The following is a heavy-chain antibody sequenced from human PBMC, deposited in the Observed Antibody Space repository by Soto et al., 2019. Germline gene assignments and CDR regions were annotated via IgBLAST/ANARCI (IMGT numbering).Heavy chain of an antibody. Sequence: EVQLLESGGGSVQPGGSLRLSCAASGFTFSSYAMSWVRQAPGKGLEWVSAISGSGGSTYYADSVKGRFTISRDNSKNTLYLQMNSLRAEDTAVYYCAKGAVTTPVLHWYFDLWGRGTLVTVSS. D-gene: IGHD4-17*01. V-gene: IGHV3-23*01. CDR2: ISGSGGST. J-gene: IGHJ2*01. CDR3: AKGAVTTPVLHWYFDL. CDR1: GFTFSSYA.